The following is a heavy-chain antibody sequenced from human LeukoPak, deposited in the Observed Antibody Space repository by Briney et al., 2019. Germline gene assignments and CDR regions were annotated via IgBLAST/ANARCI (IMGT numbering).Heavy chain of an antibody. CDR1: GGTFSSYA. CDR3: ASQPGYGDAIDI. CDR2: IIPIFGTA. Sequence: SVKVSCKASGGTFSSYAISWVRQAPGQGLEWMGGIIPIFGTANYAQKFQGRVTITADESTSTAYMELSSLRSEDTAVYYCASQPGYGDAIDIWGQGTMVTVSS. V-gene: IGHV1-69*01. J-gene: IGHJ3*02. D-gene: IGHD6-13*01.